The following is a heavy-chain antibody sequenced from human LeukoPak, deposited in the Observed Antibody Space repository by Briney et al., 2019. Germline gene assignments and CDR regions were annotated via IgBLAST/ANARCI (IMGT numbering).Heavy chain of an antibody. J-gene: IGHJ4*02. CDR1: GFTFSRHA. Sequence: GALRLSCAASGFTFSRHAMNWVRQAPGKGLEWVSSITSSGSYRYHSDSVKGRFTISRDNAKNSLYLQMNSLKTEDTAVYYCTTDWQYQLLSQFDYWGQGTLVTVSS. CDR3: TTDWQYQLLSQFDY. CDR2: ITSSGSYR. D-gene: IGHD2-2*01. V-gene: IGHV3-21*03.